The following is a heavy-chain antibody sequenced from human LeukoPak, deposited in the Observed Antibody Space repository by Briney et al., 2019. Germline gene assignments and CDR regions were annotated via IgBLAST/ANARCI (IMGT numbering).Heavy chain of an antibody. Sequence: PGGSLRLSCAASGFTFDDYTMHWVRQAPARGLEWVSLISWDGRATYYGDSVKGWFTISRDNSKNSLYLQMNSLRTEDTALYYCAKAEKRVTTVSTVFDSWGQGTLVTVSS. CDR1: GFTFDDYT. CDR3: AKAEKRVTTVSTVFDS. V-gene: IGHV3-43*01. CDR2: ISWDGRAT. D-gene: IGHD4-11*01. J-gene: IGHJ4*02.